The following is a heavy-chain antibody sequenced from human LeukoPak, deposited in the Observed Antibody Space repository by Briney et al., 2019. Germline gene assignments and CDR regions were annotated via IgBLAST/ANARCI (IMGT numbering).Heavy chain of an antibody. CDR3: ARQGTWMSFWFDP. Sequence: GASPQIFSKGSAYSFTSYWISWVRQMPGKGQEWMGRIDPSDSYTHYSTSFQGHVTFSADKSISTAYLQWSSLEASDTAIYYCARQGTWMSFWFDPWGQGTLVTVSS. J-gene: IGHJ5*02. V-gene: IGHV5-10-1*01. CDR2: IDPSDSYT. D-gene: IGHD1-1*01. CDR1: AYSFTSYW.